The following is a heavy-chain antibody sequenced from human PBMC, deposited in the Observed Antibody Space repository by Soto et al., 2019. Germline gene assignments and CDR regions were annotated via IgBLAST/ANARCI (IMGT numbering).Heavy chain of an antibody. CDR3: ANDRRKWGDSPFEK. CDR2: ISNDGSDE. Sequence: QVQLVESGGGVVQPGRSLRLSCAASGFTFSKFGMHWLRQAPGRGLEWVAGISNDGSDEYYVDSVKGRFNISRDNSKITLSLQMNSLRFEDTDVYFCANDRRKWGDSPFEKWGQGALVTVSS. D-gene: IGHD2-21*02. V-gene: IGHV3-30*18. J-gene: IGHJ4*02. CDR1: GFTFSKFG.